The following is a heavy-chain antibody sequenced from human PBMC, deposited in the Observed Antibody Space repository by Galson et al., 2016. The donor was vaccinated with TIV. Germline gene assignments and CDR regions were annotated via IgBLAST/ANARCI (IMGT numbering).Heavy chain of an antibody. CDR1: GDTFSTYP. V-gene: IGHV1-69*13. J-gene: IGHJ6*02. D-gene: IGHD5-18*01. CDR2: FIPLFATA. CDR3: AKDRNTAMDTYHYYYGMDV. Sequence: SVKVSCKASGDTFSTYPFNWVRQAPGQGLEWMGGFIPLFATANYAQKFQGRVTISADESTSTLYMEVRSLRSEDTAVYYCAKDRNTAMDTYHYYYGMDVWGQGTTVIVSS.